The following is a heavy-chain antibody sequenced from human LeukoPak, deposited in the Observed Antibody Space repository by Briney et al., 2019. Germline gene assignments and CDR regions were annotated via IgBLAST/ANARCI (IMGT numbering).Heavy chain of an antibody. CDR2: INHSGST. CDR3: ARGPITGTTIPFDY. CDR1: GGSFSGYY. J-gene: IGHJ4*02. D-gene: IGHD1-7*01. Sequence: SETLSLTCAVYGGSFSGYYWSWIRQPPGKGLEWIGEINHSGSTNYNPSLKSRVTISVDTSKNQFSLKLSSVTAADTAVYYCARGPITGTTIPFDYWGQGTLVTVSS. V-gene: IGHV4-34*01.